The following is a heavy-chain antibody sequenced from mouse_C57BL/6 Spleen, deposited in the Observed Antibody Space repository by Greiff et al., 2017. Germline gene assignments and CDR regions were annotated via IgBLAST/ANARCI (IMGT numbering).Heavy chain of an antibody. J-gene: IGHJ1*03. CDR2: ISSGSSTI. V-gene: IGHV5-17*01. CDR1: GFTFSDYG. D-gene: IGHD1-1*01. CDR3: ARSLFITTVVVPSV. Sequence: EVQLVESGGGLVKPGGSLKLSCAASGFTFSDYGMHWVRQAPEKGLEWVAYISSGSSTIYYADTVKGRFTISRDNAKNTLFLQMTSLRSEDTAMYYCARSLFITTVVVPSVWGTGTTVTVSS.